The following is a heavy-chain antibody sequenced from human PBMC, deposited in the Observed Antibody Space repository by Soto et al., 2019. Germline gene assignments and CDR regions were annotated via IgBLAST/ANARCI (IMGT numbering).Heavy chain of an antibody. Sequence: GALRLSCAASGFTFSSYAMHLVRQAPGKGLEYVSDISSISSSTYYADSVKGRFTVPRDNAKNSLYLQMNSLRAEDTAVYYCARPTSYYDSSGPPAYWGQGTLVTVSS. V-gene: IGHV3-48*01. CDR1: GFTFSSYA. CDR3: ARPTSYYDSSGPPAY. CDR2: ISSISSST. J-gene: IGHJ4*02. D-gene: IGHD3-22*01.